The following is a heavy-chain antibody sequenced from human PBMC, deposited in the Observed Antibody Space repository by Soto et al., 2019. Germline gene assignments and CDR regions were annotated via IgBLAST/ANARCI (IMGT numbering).Heavy chain of an antibody. Sequence: QVQLQESGPGLVKPSETLSLTCTVSGGSITSYYWSWIRQPPGKGLEWIGYIYFSGSANYNPSLRSRVTISVDTSKNPFSMNMSSVTAAETAVYYCARRYSGYVDYWGQGTLVTVSS. CDR3: ARRYSGYVDY. V-gene: IGHV4-59*08. CDR2: IYFSGSA. J-gene: IGHJ4*02. CDR1: GGSITSYY. D-gene: IGHD5-12*01.